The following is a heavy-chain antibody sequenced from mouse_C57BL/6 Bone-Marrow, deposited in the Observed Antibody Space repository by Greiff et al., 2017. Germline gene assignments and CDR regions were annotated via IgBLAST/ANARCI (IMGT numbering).Heavy chain of an antibody. Sequence: VKLVESGAELVKPGASVKLSCKASGYTFTSYWMHWVKQRPGQGLEWIGMIHPNSGSTNYNEKFKSKATLTVDKSSSTAYMQLSRLTSEDSAVYYCARDYYGSRRDYFDYWGQGTTLTVSS. CDR3: ARDYYGSRRDYFDY. V-gene: IGHV1-64*01. J-gene: IGHJ2*01. D-gene: IGHD1-1*01. CDR1: GYTFTSYW. CDR2: IHPNSGST.